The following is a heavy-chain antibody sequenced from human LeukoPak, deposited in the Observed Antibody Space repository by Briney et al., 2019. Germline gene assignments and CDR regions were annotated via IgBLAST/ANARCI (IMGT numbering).Heavy chain of an antibody. Sequence: PSETLSLACTVSSGSISAHYWSWLRQPPGNALEWIGYIFYTGDTTYNPSLKSRVTISLDTSRKRFSLKLSSVTAADTAVYYCARVPQYSSGEGGFDYWGQGTLVTVSS. V-gene: IGHV4-59*11. CDR1: SGSISAHY. CDR2: IFYTGDT. J-gene: IGHJ4*02. CDR3: ARVPQYSSGEGGFDY. D-gene: IGHD6-25*01.